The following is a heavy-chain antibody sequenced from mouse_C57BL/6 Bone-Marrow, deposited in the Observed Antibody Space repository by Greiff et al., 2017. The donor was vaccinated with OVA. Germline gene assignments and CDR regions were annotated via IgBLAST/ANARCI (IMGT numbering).Heavy chain of an antibody. J-gene: IGHJ2*01. D-gene: IGHD1-1*01. V-gene: IGHV5-6*01. Sequence: VQLKESGGDLVKPGGSLKLSCAASGFTFSSYGMSWVRQTPDKRLEWVATISSGGSYTYYPDSVKGRFPISRDNAKNTLYLQMSSLKSEDTAMYYCARHYYGSSYYWGQGTTLTVSS. CDR3: ARHYYGSSYY. CDR1: GFTFSSYG. CDR2: ISSGGSYT.